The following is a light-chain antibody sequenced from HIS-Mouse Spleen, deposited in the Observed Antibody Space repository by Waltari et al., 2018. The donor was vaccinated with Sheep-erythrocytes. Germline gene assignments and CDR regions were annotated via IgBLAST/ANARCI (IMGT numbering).Light chain of an antibody. J-gene: IGLJ2*01. CDR2: AGS. Sequence: QSALTQPASVSGSPGQSITISCTGTSSDVGSYNLVSSYQQHTGKAPKLMIYAGSKRPSGVSNRFSGSKSGNTASLTISGLQAEDEADYYCCSYAGSSTLVVFGGGTKLTVL. V-gene: IGLV2-23*01. CDR3: CSYAGSSTLVV. CDR1: SSDVGSYNL.